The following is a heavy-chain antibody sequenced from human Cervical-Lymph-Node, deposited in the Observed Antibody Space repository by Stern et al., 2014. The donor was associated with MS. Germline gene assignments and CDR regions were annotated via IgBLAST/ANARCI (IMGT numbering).Heavy chain of an antibody. Sequence: QVQLVQSGAEVKKPGASVKVSCKASGYTFTDYYMHWVRQAPGQGLEWMGCINPNSGGTNYAQKFQGWVTMTRDTSLSTAYMDLSRLRSDDTAVYYCARGRRSSAWSPPDAFDIWGQGTMVTVSS. D-gene: IGHD6-19*01. CDR1: GYTFTDYY. CDR3: ARGRRSSAWSPPDAFDI. V-gene: IGHV1-2*04. J-gene: IGHJ3*02. CDR2: INPNSGGT.